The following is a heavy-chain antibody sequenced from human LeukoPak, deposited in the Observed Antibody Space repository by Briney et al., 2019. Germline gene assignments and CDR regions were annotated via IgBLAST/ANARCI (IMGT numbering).Heavy chain of an antibody. CDR2: ISSSSNYI. Sequence: LRVSXXXXXXXFSSXSMNWVRQAPGKGLEWVSSISSSSNYIYYADSVKGRFTISRDNAKNSLYLQMNSLKAEDTAVYYCARGASNAPTDYWGQGTLVTVSS. V-gene: IGHV3-21*01. D-gene: IGHD1-1*01. CDR1: XXXFSSXS. J-gene: IGHJ4*02. CDR3: ARGASNAPTDY.